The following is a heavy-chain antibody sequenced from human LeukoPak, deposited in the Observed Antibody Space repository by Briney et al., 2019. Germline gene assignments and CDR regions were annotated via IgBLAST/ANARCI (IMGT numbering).Heavy chain of an antibody. V-gene: IGHV4-4*08. CDR3: AREGGLYYCDSSGYFPFDY. J-gene: IGHJ4*02. CDR2: ISNSGRT. CDR1: GGSISSYY. Sequence: SETLSLTCTVSGGSISSYYWTWIRQPPGKGLEWIGYISNSGRTNCNPSLKSRVTISVDTSKNQFSLKLSSVTAADTAVYYCAREGGLYYCDSSGYFPFDYWGQGTLVTVSS. D-gene: IGHD3-22*01.